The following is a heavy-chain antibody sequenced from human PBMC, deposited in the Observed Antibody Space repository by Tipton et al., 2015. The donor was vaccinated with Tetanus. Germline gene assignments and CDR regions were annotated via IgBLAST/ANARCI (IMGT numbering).Heavy chain of an antibody. CDR3: AREADCSGGSCFSGGFDN. Sequence: SLRLSCAASGFIFSSYGIHWVRQAPGKGLEWVAVSWYDGTEKYYADSVKGRFTISRDNSKNTLYLQMNSLRAEDTAVYYCAREADCSGGSCFSGGFDNWGQGTQVTVSS. J-gene: IGHJ4*02. D-gene: IGHD2-15*01. CDR2: SWYDGTEK. V-gene: IGHV3-33*01. CDR1: GFIFSSYG.